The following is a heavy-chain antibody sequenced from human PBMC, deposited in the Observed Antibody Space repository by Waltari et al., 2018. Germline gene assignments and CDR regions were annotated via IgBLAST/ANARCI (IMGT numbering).Heavy chain of an antibody. V-gene: IGHV3-30*18. J-gene: IGHJ5*02. CDR2: ASFDGSTT. D-gene: IGHD3-10*01. CDR3: AKDAFGNTYLDH. Sequence: QVQLVESGGGVVRPGMSLRLSCAASGFNLSHFGMHWVRQAPGKGLEWVALASFDGSTTYYADSVRGRFTISRDNSKNTLYLDINTLRVDDTAIYYCAKDAFGNTYLDHWGQGTLVTVSS. CDR1: GFNLSHFG.